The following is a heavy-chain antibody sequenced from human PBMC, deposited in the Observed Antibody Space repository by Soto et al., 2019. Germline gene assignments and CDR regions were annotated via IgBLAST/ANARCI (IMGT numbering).Heavy chain of an antibody. J-gene: IGHJ4*02. D-gene: IGHD2-2*01. CDR1: GFTFSIYA. Sequence: PGGSLRLSCAVSGFTFSIYAMSWVRQAPGKGLEWVSAIGGGGGDTYYADSVKGRFTISRDNSKNMLYLEMNSLRADDTAVYYCARMELQLPNAEFAFWGQGALVTLSS. V-gene: IGHV3-23*01. CDR2: IGGGGGDT. CDR3: ARMELQLPNAEFAF.